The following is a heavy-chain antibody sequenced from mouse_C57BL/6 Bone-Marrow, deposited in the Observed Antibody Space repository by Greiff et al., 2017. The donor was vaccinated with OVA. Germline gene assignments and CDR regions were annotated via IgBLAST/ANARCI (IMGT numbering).Heavy chain of an antibody. J-gene: IGHJ2*01. Sequence: EVKLMESGGDLVKPGGSLKLSCAASGFTFSSYGMSWVRQTPDKRLEWVATISSGGSYTYYPDSVKGRFTISRDNAKNTLYLQMSGLKSEDTAMYYCARHYYGSSDYWGEGTTLTVSS. V-gene: IGHV5-6*01. D-gene: IGHD1-1*01. CDR3: ARHYYGSSDY. CDR2: ISSGGSYT. CDR1: GFTFSSYG.